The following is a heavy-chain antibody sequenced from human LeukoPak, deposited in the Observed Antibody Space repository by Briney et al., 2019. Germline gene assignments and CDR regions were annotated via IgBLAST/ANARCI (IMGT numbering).Heavy chain of an antibody. V-gene: IGHV4-59*12. D-gene: IGHD5-24*01. CDR3: ARERDGYNWVDY. Sequence: SETLSLTCTVSGGSLSSYYWSCLRQPPGRGLEWIGYIYYSGSTNYNPSLKSRVTISVDTSKNQFSLKLSSVTAADTAVYYCARERDGYNWVDYWGQGTLVTVSS. J-gene: IGHJ4*02. CDR1: GGSLSSYY. CDR2: IYYSGST.